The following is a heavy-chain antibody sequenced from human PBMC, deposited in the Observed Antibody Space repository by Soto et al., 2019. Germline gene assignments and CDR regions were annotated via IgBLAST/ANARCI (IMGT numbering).Heavy chain of an antibody. CDR1: GYSFTSYW. J-gene: IGHJ6*02. CDR2: IYPGDSDT. V-gene: IGHV5-51*01. Sequence: GESLKISCKGSGYSFTSYWIGWVLQMPGKGLEWMGIIYPGDSDTKYSPSFQGHVTISADNSISTAYLQWSSLKASDTAMYYCAGGGVRGVITRTRDYYGMDVWGQGTTVTVSS. CDR3: AGGGVRGVITRTRDYYGMDV. D-gene: IGHD3-10*01.